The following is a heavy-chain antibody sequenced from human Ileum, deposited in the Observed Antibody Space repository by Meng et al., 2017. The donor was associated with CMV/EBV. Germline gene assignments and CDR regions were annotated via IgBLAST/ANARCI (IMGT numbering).Heavy chain of an antibody. D-gene: IGHD3-3*01. J-gene: IGHJ4*02. CDR2: VYYSGTT. V-gene: IGHV4-39*07. CDR1: GGSTTSCTYY. CDR3: ARNVGFYSSQIAY. Sequence: QLPVSRHRLVTLSAPLPLPHTASGGSTTSCTYYWGWIRHPPGKGLECIGSVYYSGTTYYNPSLKSRVNMSIDTSKNRFSLKLSSATAADTAVYYCARNVGFYSSQIAYWGQGALVTVSS.